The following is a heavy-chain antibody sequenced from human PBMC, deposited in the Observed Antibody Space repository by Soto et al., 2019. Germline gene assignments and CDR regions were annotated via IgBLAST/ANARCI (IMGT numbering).Heavy chain of an antibody. V-gene: IGHV4-34*01. CDR2: INHSGST. CDR1: GGSFSGYY. J-gene: IGHJ4*02. D-gene: IGHD3-10*01. CDR3: ARDTITRLFDY. Sequence: QVQLQQWGAGLLKPSETLSLTCAVYGGSFSGYYWTWIRQPPGTGLEWIGEINHSGSTNYNPSLKSRVTISVDTSNNQFSLKLPSVTAADTAVYYCARDTITRLFDYWGQGNLVTVSS.